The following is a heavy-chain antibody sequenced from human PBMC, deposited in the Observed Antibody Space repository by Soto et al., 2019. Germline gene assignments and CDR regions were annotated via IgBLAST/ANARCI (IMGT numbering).Heavy chain of an antibody. V-gene: IGHV4-59*08. CDR3: ARQMFIGGMDV. CDR2: IYYSGST. J-gene: IGHJ6*02. Sequence: SETLSLTCTVSGASISSYYWSWIRQPPGKGLEWIGYIYYSGSTNYNPSPKSRVTISADTSKNQFSLRLSSVTAADTAMYHCARQMFIGGMDVWGQGTTVTVSS. D-gene: IGHD2-15*01. CDR1: GASISSYY.